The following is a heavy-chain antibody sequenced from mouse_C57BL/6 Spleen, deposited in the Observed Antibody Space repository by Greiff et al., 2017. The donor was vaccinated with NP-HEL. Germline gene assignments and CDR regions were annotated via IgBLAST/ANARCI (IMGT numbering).Heavy chain of an antibody. CDR1: GYTFTDYY. V-gene: IGHV1-26*01. CDR2: INPNNGGT. J-gene: IGHJ2*01. D-gene: IGHD2-4*01. CDR3: ARRWGYDYVGYFDY. Sequence: VQLQQSGPELVKPGASVKISCKASGYTFTDYYMNWVKQSHGKSLEWIGDINPNNGGTSYNQKFKGKATLTVDKSSSTAYMELRSLTSEDSAVYYCARRWGYDYVGYFDYWGQGTTLTVSS.